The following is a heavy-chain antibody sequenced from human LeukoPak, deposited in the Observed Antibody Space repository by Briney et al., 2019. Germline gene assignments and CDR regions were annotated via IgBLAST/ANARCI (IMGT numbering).Heavy chain of an antibody. CDR1: GGSISNYY. D-gene: IGHD6-13*01. CDR2: IYYSGST. Sequence: SETLSLTCTVSGGSISNYYWSWIRQPPGKGLEWIGYIYYSGSTNCNPSLKSRVTISVDTSKNQFSLKLSSVTAADTAVYYCAGKSSSWGYFDYWGQGTLVTVSS. V-gene: IGHV4-59*01. J-gene: IGHJ4*02. CDR3: AGKSSSWGYFDY.